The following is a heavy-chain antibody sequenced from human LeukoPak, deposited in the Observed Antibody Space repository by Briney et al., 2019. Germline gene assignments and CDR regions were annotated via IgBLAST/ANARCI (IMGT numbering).Heavy chain of an antibody. D-gene: IGHD5-24*01. CDR3: AKAQWVATITNWLDP. CDR1: GFTFSSYA. Sequence: GGSLRLSCAASGFTFSSYAMSWVRQAPGKGLEWVSVISGGLEWVSVISGSGGSTYYADSVKGRFTISRDNSKSTLYLQMNSLRVEDTAVYYCAKAQWVATITNWLDPWGQGTLVTVSS. J-gene: IGHJ5*02. V-gene: IGHV3-23*01. CDR2: ISGSGGST.